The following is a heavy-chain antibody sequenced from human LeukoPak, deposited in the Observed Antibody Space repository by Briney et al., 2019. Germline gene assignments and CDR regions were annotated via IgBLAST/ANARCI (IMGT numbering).Heavy chain of an antibody. D-gene: IGHD6-19*01. CDR2: IWYDGSNK. CDR3: AKDVRAVVGPLDY. J-gene: IGHJ4*02. Sequence: PGRSLRLSCVVSGFTFSSYGMHWVRQAPGKGLEWVALIWYDGSNKYYADSVKGRFTISRDNSKNTLYLQMNSLRAEDTAVYYCAKDVRAVVGPLDYWGQGTLVTVSS. V-gene: IGHV3-33*06. CDR1: GFTFSSYG.